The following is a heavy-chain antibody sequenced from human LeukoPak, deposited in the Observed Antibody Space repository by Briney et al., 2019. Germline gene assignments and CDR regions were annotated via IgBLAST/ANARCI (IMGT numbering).Heavy chain of an antibody. D-gene: IGHD6-13*01. CDR3: ARGQLYSSSWYGGYYFDY. CDR1: GGSISSYY. Sequence: PSETLSLTCTVSGGSISSYYWSWIRQPAGKGLEWIGRIYTSGSTNYNPSLKGRVTMSVDTSKNQFSLKPSSVTAADMAVYYCARGQLYSSSWYGGYYFDYWGQGTLVTVSS. J-gene: IGHJ4*02. V-gene: IGHV4-4*07. CDR2: IYTSGST.